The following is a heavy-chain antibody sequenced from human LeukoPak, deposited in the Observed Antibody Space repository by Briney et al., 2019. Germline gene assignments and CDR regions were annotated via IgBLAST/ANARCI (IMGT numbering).Heavy chain of an antibody. J-gene: IGHJ4*02. V-gene: IGHV4-59*01. Sequence: PSETLSLTCIVSGGSIRSYYWSWIRQPPGKGLDWIGYIYYSGSTNYNPSLKSRVTISVDTSKNQFSLKLSSVTAADTAVYYCARGLLNSGLHPFDYWGQGTLVTVSS. CDR3: ARGLLNSGLHPFDY. CDR2: IYYSGST. D-gene: IGHD5-12*01. CDR1: GGSIRSYY.